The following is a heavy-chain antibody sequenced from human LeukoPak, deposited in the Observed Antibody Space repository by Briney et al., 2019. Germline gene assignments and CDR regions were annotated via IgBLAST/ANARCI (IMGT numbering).Heavy chain of an antibody. CDR2: ISAYNGNT. Sequence: ASVKVSCKASGYSFTKYDISWVRQAPGQGPEWMGWISAYNGNTNYAQKLQGRVTMTTDTSTSTAYMELRSLRSDDTAVYYCARVISSGYLYYFDYWGQGTLVTVSS. CDR3: ARVISSGYLYYFDY. CDR1: GYSFTKYD. J-gene: IGHJ4*02. V-gene: IGHV1-18*01. D-gene: IGHD3-22*01.